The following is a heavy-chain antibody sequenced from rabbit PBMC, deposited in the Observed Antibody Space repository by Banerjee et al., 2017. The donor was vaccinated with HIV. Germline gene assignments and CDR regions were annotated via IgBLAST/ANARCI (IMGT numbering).Heavy chain of an antibody. CDR3: ARGADNVYWGLDL. CDR2: INTSSGNT. J-gene: IGHJ4*01. D-gene: IGHD3-1*01. Sequence: QEQLEESGGDLVKPGASLTLTCTASGFSFSSSHYMCWVRQAPGKGLEWIACINTSSGNTVYASWAKGRSTVSKTSSTTVTLQMTSLTAADTATYFCARGADNVYWGLDLWGPGTLVTVS. V-gene: IGHV1S45*01. CDR1: GFSFSSSHY.